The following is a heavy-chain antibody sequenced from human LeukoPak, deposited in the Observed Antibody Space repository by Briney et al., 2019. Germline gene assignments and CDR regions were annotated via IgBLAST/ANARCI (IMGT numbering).Heavy chain of an antibody. D-gene: IGHD5-18*01. V-gene: IGHV3-30*02. Sequence: GGSLRLSCAASGFIFSSFGMHWVRQSPGKGLEWVAFIRYDGGNKYYADSVKGRFTISTDNSKNTLYLQMNSLRAEDTAIYYCAKEGDTAMVDGGGYWGQGTLVTVSS. CDR1: GFIFSSFG. CDR3: AKEGDTAMVDGGGY. CDR2: IRYDGGNK. J-gene: IGHJ4*02.